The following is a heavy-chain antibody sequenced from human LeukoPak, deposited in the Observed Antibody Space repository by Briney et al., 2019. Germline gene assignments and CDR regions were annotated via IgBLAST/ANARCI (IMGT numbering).Heavy chain of an antibody. CDR2: IYYSGST. D-gene: IGHD3-3*01. CDR3: ARGRPIFGVALPRFDP. CDR1: GGSISSYY. V-gene: IGHV4-59*01. Sequence: SETLSLTCTVSGGSISSYYWSWIRQPPGKGLEWIGYIYYSGSTNYNPSLKSRVTISVDTSKNQFSLKLSSVTAADTAVYYCARGRPIFGVALPRFDPWGQGTLVTVSS. J-gene: IGHJ5*02.